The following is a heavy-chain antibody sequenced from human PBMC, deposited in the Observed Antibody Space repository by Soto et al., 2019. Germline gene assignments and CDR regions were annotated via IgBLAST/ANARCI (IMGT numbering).Heavy chain of an antibody. Sequence: PSETLSLTCAVYGGSFSGYYWSWIRQPPGKGLEWIGEINHSGSTNYNPSLKSRVTISVDTSKNQFSLKLSSVTAADTAVYYCAHHRIFGVVIIDRWGQGTLVTVSS. J-gene: IGHJ5*02. D-gene: IGHD3-3*01. CDR2: INHSGST. CDR1: GGSFSGYY. CDR3: AHHRIFGVVIIDR. V-gene: IGHV4-34*01.